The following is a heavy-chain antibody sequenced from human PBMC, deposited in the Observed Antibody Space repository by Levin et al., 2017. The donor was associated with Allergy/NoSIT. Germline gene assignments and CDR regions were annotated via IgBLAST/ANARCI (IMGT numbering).Heavy chain of an antibody. CDR2: INPNSGGT. CDR3: ATRTTVTTEEFDY. D-gene: IGHD4-17*01. V-gene: IGHV1-2*02. J-gene: IGHJ4*02. Sequence: GASVKVSCKASGYTFTGYYMHWVRQAPGQGLEWMGWINPNSGGTNYAQKFQGRVTMTRDTSISTAYMELSRLRSDDTAVYYCATRTTVTTEEFDYWGQGTLVTVSS. CDR1: GYTFTGYY.